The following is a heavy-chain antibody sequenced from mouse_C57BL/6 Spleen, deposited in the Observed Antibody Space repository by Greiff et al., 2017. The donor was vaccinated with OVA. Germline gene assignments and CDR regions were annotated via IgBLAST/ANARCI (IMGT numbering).Heavy chain of an antibody. Sequence: QVQLQQSGAELMKPGASVKLSCKATGYTFTGYWIEWVKQRPGHGLEWIGEILPGSGSTNYNEKFKGKATFTAATSSNTAYMQLSSLTTEDSAIYCCANIYYYGSSYYWYFDGWGTGTTVTVSS. CDR1: GYTFTGYW. D-gene: IGHD1-1*01. J-gene: IGHJ1*03. CDR3: ANIYYYGSSYYWYFDG. CDR2: ILPGSGST. V-gene: IGHV1-9*01.